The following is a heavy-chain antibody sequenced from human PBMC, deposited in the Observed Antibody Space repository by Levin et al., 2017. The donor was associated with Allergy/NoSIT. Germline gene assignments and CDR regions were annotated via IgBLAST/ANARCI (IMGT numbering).Heavy chain of an antibody. V-gene: IGHV3-20*04. CDR3: ARMTGGIVGATYYFDY. D-gene: IGHD1-26*01. CDR2: INWNGGST. J-gene: IGHJ4*02. CDR1: GFTFDDYG. Sequence: GESLKISCAASGFTFDDYGMSWVRQAPGKGLEWVSGINWNGGSTGYADSVKGRFTISRDNAKNSLYLQMNSLRAEDTALYYCARMTGGIVGATYYFDYWGQGTLVTVSS.